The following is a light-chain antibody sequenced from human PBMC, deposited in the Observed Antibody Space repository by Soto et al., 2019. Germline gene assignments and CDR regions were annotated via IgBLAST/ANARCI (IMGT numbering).Light chain of an antibody. J-gene: IGLJ3*02. V-gene: IGLV1-44*01. CDR2: SNN. CDR1: SSNIGSNT. Sequence: QAVVTQPPSASGTPGQRVTISCSGSSSNIGSNTVNWYQQLPGTAPKLLIHSNNQRPSGVPDRFSGSKSGTSASLAISGLHSEDEADYYCAAWDDSLNGAVFGGGTKVTVL. CDR3: AAWDDSLNGAV.